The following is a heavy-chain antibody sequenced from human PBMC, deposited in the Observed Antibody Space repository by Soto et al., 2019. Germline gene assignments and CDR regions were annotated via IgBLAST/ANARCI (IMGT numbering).Heavy chain of an antibody. CDR1: GDTLTELS. D-gene: IGHD3-16*01. Sequence: ASVKVSCKVSGDTLTELSMHWVRQAPGKGLEWMGGFDPEDGETIYAQKFQGRVTMTEDTSTDTAYMELSSLRSEDTAVYYCATGPGGPGEYGMDVWGQGTTVTVSS. J-gene: IGHJ6*02. CDR2: FDPEDGET. CDR3: ATGPGGPGEYGMDV. V-gene: IGHV1-24*01.